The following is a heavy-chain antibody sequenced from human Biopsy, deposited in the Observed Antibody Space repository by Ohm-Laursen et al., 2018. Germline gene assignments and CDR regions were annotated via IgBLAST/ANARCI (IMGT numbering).Heavy chain of an antibody. V-gene: IGHV4-31*01. CDR2: ISYSGTT. Sequence: TLSLTCTVSGGSIGGGEYYWNWIRQHPGKGLEWIGLISYSGTTFYNPSLESLLTISIDTSKNHFSPNLRSVTAADTAVYYCARGVPHYDGSGFPLAGYWYFDLWGRGTLVTVSS. CDR1: GGSIGGGEYY. J-gene: IGHJ2*01. D-gene: IGHD3-22*01. CDR3: ARGVPHYDGSGFPLAGYWYFDL.